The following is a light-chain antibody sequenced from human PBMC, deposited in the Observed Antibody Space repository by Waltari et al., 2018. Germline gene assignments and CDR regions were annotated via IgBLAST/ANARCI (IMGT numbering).Light chain of an antibody. CDR1: KLGDKY. CDR3: QAWDSSTDVV. V-gene: IGLV3-1*01. J-gene: IGLJ2*01. Sequence: SYELTQPPSVSVSPGQTASITCSGVKLGDKYACWYQQKPGRSPVLVIYQDSKRPSGIAERFSGSNSGNTATLTISGTQAMDEADYYCQAWDSSTDVVFGGGTKLTVL. CDR2: QDS.